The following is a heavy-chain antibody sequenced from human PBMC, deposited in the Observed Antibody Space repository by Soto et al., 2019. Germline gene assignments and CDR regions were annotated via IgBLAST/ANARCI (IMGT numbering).Heavy chain of an antibody. CDR1: GFTISHYA. J-gene: IGHJ5*02. D-gene: IGHD4-4*01. CDR3: AKGATTVNTGYVEP. CDR2: ISNSGGNT. V-gene: IGHV3-23*01. Sequence: GGSLRLSCAASGFTISHYAMTWVRQAPGRGLEWVSSISNSGGNTYYADSVKGRFTISRDNSKNTVNLQMNSLRVEDTAVYYCAKGATTVNTGYVEPWGQGTLVTVSS.